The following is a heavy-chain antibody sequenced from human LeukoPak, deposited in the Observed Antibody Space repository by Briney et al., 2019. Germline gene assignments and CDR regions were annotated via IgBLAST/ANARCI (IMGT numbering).Heavy chain of an antibody. Sequence: GGSLRLSCAPSGFTFSNYAMSWVRQAPGKGPEWVSAISRGGGSTYYADSVKGRFTISRDNSKNTLYLQMNSLRAEDTAVYYCAKRDFGELLYLNFDYWGQGTLVTVSS. CDR3: AKRDFGELLYLNFDY. D-gene: IGHD3-10*01. CDR2: ISRGGGST. CDR1: GFTFSNYA. V-gene: IGHV3-23*01. J-gene: IGHJ4*02.